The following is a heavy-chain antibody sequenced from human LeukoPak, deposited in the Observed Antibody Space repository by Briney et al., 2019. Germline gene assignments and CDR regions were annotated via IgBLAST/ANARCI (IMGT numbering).Heavy chain of an antibody. CDR1: GGSISSSNYY. CDR3: ARHGYSNSYFDY. D-gene: IGHD6-6*01. V-gene: IGHV4-39*01. Sequence: SETLSRTCSVSGGSISSSNYYWGWIRQPPGKGLEWIGNIYYSGSTYYNPSLKSRVSISVDTSKNQFSLKLSSVTAADTAVYFCARHGYSNSYFDYWGQGILVTVS. CDR2: IYYSGST. J-gene: IGHJ4*02.